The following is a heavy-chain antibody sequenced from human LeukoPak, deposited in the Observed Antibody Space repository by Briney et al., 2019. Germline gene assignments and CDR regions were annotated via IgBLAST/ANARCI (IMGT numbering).Heavy chain of an antibody. Sequence: SETLSLTCTVSGGSISSYYWSWIRQPPGKGLEYIGYIYYSGNTNSNPSLNSRVTISVDTSKSQFSLKLSSVTAADTAVYYCARRGSGASLEYYFDLWGRGTLVTVSS. J-gene: IGHJ2*01. D-gene: IGHD1-14*01. CDR3: ARRGSGASLEYYFDL. V-gene: IGHV4-59*08. CDR2: IYYSGNT. CDR1: GGSISSYY.